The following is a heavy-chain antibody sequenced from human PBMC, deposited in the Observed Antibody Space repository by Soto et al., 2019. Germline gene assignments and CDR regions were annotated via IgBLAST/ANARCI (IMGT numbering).Heavy chain of an antibody. CDR2: ISGSGGST. D-gene: IGHD2-15*01. CDR3: ASGACSGGSCYSDRGYYYYGMDV. Sequence: SGFTFSSYAMSWVRQAPGKGLEWVSAISGSGGSTYYADSVKGRFTISRDNSKNTLYLQMNSLRAEDTAVYYCASGACSGGSCYSDRGYYYYGMDVWGQGTTVTVSS. CDR1: GFTFSSYA. J-gene: IGHJ6*02. V-gene: IGHV3-23*01.